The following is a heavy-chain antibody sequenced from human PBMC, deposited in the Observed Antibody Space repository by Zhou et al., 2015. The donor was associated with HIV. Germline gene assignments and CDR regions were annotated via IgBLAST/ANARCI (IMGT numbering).Heavy chain of an antibody. Sequence: QVQLVQSGAEVKKPGASVKLSCKASGYTFTNYYIHWVRQAPGQGLEWMGIINPSGGSTTYAQKFQGRVTMTRDTSTSTVYMELSSLRSEDTAVYFCAKDAGRGEYDFLSGYYTGIENWFDPGAREPWSPSP. V-gene: IGHV1-46*01. CDR1: GYTFTNYY. CDR3: AKDAGRGEYDFLSGYYTGIENWFDP. CDR2: INPSGGST. D-gene: IGHD3-3*01. J-gene: IGHJ5*02.